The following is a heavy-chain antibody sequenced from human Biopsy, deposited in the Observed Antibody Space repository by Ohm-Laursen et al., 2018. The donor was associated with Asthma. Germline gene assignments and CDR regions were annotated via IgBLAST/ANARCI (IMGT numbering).Heavy chain of an antibody. V-gene: IGHV3-21*01. CDR3: ARDAPTRGYIDY. D-gene: IGHD1-1*01. CDR1: GFTFSGYT. CDR2: ITSSSSYI. J-gene: IGHJ4*02. Sequence: SLRLSCAASGFTFSGYTMNWVRQAPGKGLEWVSSITSSSSYIFYADSVKGRFTISRDNPRNSLYLQMNSLRAEDTAVYYCARDAPTRGYIDYWGLGTLVTVSS.